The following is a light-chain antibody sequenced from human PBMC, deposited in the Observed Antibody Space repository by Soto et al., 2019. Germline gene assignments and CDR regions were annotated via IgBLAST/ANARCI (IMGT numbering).Light chain of an antibody. V-gene: IGKV3-20*01. J-gene: IGKJ3*01. CDR1: QSIISRY. CDR3: QQYGSSLFT. CDR2: GTS. Sequence: EIVLTQSPGTLSLSPGERATLSCRASQSIISRYLAWYQQKPGQAPRVLIYGTSIRASGVPESFRGGGSGTDFTLTITRLEPEDFAVYYCQQYGSSLFTFGPGTKVEFK.